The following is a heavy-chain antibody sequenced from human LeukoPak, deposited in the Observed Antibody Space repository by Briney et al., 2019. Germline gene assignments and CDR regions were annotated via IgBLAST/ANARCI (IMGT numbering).Heavy chain of an antibody. CDR3: ARLLVPPELTIYYYGMDV. D-gene: IGHD1-7*01. V-gene: IGHV1-18*01. Sequence: ASVKVSCKASGYTFTSYGISWVRQAPGQGLEWMGWISAYNGNTNYAQKLQGRVTMTTDTSTSTAYMELRSLRSDDTAVYYCARLLVPPELTIYYYGMDVWGQGTTVTVSS. CDR2: ISAYNGNT. CDR1: GYTFTSYG. J-gene: IGHJ6*02.